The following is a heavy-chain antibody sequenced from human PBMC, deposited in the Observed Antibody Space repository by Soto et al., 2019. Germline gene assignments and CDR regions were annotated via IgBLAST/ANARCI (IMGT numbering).Heavy chain of an antibody. J-gene: IGHJ6*02. Sequence: ASVKVSCKASGYTFTSYGISWVRQAPGQGLEWMGWISAYNGNTNYAQKLQGRVTMTTDTSASTAYMELRSLRSDDTAVYYCARDPIAAAGYYYGMDVWGQGTTVTVSS. CDR1: GYTFTSYG. CDR3: ARDPIAAAGYYYGMDV. CDR2: ISAYNGNT. D-gene: IGHD6-13*01. V-gene: IGHV1-18*01.